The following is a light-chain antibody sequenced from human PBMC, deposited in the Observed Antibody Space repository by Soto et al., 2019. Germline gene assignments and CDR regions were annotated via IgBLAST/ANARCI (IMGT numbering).Light chain of an antibody. CDR1: TGAVTISNL. V-gene: IGLV7-43*01. J-gene: IGLJ2*01. CDR2: NTH. Sequence: QAVVTQEPSLTVSPGGTVTLTCASSTGAVTISNLPTWFQQKPGQPPRSMIYNTHTKQSWTPARFSASLLGGKGVLTLSGVQPEDEAVYFCLPYHGGAVFFGGGTKLTVL. CDR3: LPYHGGAVF.